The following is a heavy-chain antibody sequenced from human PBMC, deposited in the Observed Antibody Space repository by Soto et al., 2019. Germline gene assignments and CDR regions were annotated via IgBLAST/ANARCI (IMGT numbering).Heavy chain of an antibody. CDR2: INPSGGST. Sequence: ASVKVSCKASGYTFTSCYMHWVRQAPGQGLEWMGIINPSGGSTSYAQKFQGRVTMTRDTSTSTVYMELSSLRSEDTAVYYCARERRNTIYYYYGMDVWGQGTTVTVSS. D-gene: IGHD3-3*01. CDR1: GYTFTSCY. J-gene: IGHJ6*02. CDR3: ARERRNTIYYYYGMDV. V-gene: IGHV1-46*01.